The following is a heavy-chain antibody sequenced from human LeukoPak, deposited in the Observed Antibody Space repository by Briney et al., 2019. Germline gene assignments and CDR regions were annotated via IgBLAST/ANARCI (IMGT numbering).Heavy chain of an antibody. CDR3: ARRPGSFTFDY. CDR2: IYYSGST. D-gene: IGHD2-2*01. V-gene: IGHV4-59*12. CDR1: GGSISSFH. Sequence: SETLSLTCTVPGGSISSFHWSWIRQPPGKGLEWIGYIYYSGSTIYNPSLKSRVTISIDTSKNQFSLKLSSVTAADTAVYYCARRPGSFTFDYWGQGTLVTVSS. J-gene: IGHJ4*02.